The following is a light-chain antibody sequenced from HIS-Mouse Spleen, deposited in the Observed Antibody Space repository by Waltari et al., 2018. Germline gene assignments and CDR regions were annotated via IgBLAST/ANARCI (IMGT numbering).Light chain of an antibody. CDR3: CSYAVSSTWV. V-gene: IGLV2-23*01. CDR1: SSDVGSYNL. J-gene: IGLJ3*02. CDR2: EGR. Sequence: QSALTQPASVSGSPGQSITISCTGTSSDVGSYNLVSLHQQHPGKATKLMIYEGRKRASGVSNRFSGSQSCNTASMTNSGHQAEDEADYYCCSYAVSSTWVFGGGTKLTVL.